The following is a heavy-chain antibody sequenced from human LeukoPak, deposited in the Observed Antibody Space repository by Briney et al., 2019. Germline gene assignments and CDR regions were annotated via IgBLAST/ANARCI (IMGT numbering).Heavy chain of an antibody. J-gene: IGHJ4*02. V-gene: IGHV4-30-2*01. CDR2: IFHSGTT. CDR3: VGGYHSFDL. CDR1: GASISSGGFS. Sequence: PSQTLSLTCAVSGASISSGGFSWSWIRQPPGKGLEWIGYIFHSGTTYYNPSLKSRVTISVDRSKNQFSLKLTSVTAADTAVYYCVGGYHSFDLWGQGTLVTVSS. D-gene: IGHD2-2*01.